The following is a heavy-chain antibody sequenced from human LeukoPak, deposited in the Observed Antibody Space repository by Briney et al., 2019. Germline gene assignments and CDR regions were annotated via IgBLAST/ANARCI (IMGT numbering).Heavy chain of an antibody. V-gene: IGHV3-9*01. CDR3: AKDQIPNYYDSSGYLFDY. Sequence: AGGSLRLSCAASGFTFDDYAMHWVRQAPGKGLEWVSGLSWYSGSIGYADSVKGRFTISRDNAKNSLYLQMNSLRAEDTALYYCAKDQIPNYYDSSGYLFDYWGQGTLVTVSS. CDR2: LSWYSGSI. D-gene: IGHD3-22*01. J-gene: IGHJ4*02. CDR1: GFTFDDYA.